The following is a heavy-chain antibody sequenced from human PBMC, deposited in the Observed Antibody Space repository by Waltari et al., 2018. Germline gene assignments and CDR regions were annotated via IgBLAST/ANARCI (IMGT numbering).Heavy chain of an antibody. D-gene: IGHD3-9*01. CDR1: GYTFTDYL. V-gene: IGHV1-2*02. CDR2: ISPNSGGT. CDR3: ARVSGDWLLPYYYYGMGV. J-gene: IGHJ6*02. Sequence: QVQLVQSGAEVKKPGASVTVSCKASGYTFTDYLLHWVRQAPGQGLEWMGWISPNSGGTDYAQKFQGRVTMTKDTSLSTAYMELTRLRSDDTAVYYCARVSGDWLLPYYYYGMGVWGQGTTVTVSS.